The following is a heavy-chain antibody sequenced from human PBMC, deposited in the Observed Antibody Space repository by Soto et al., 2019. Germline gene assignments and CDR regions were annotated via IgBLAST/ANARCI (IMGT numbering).Heavy chain of an antibody. V-gene: IGHV1-18*04. J-gene: IGHJ4*02. CDR2: ISAYNGNT. CDR1: GYTFTSYG. CDR3: ARDTLRGRWFGELWLDY. Sequence: QVRLVQSGAEVKKPGASVKVSCKASGYTFTSYGISWVRQAPGQGLEWMGWISAYNGNTNYAQKLQGRVTMTTDTSTSTAYMELRSLRSDDTAVYYCARDTLRGRWFGELWLDYWGQGTLVTVSS. D-gene: IGHD3-10*01.